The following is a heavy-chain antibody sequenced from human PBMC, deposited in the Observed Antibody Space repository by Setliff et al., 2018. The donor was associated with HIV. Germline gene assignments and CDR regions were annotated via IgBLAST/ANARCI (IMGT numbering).Heavy chain of an antibody. Sequence: ASVKVSCKASGYTFTTYNITWVRQAPGQGLEWMGCINTNTGSPTYAQGFTGRFVFSLDTSVSTAYLQISSLKAEDTAVYYCARSHGGYSGYDGYFDYWGQGTLVTVSS. CDR1: GYTFTTYN. J-gene: IGHJ4*02. CDR2: INTNTGSP. V-gene: IGHV7-4-1*02. CDR3: ARSHGGYSGYDGYFDY. D-gene: IGHD5-12*01.